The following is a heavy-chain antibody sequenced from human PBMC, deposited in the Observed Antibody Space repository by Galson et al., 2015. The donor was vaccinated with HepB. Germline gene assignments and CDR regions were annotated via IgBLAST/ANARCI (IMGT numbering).Heavy chain of an antibody. D-gene: IGHD3-22*01. CDR1: GFTFSSYA. CDR3: ARVRGGTYYYDSSGYSFAFDI. Sequence: SLRLSCAASGFTFSSYAMHWVRQAPGKGLEWVAVISYDGSNKYYADSVKGRFTISRDNSKNTLYLQMNSLRAEDTAVYYCARVRGGTYYYDSSGYSFAFDIWGQGTMVTVSS. V-gene: IGHV3-30-3*01. CDR2: ISYDGSNK. J-gene: IGHJ3*02.